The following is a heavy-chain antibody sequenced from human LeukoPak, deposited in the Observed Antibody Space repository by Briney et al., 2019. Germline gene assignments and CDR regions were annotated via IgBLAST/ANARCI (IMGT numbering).Heavy chain of an antibody. CDR1: GGSISSHY. CDR3: ARENSGSYREFDY. V-gene: IGHV4-59*11. D-gene: IGHD1-26*01. CDR2: IYYSGST. Sequence: SETLSLTCTVSGGSISSHYWSWIRQPPGKGLEWIGYIYYSGSTNYNLSLKSRVTISVDTSKNQFSLKLSSVTAADTAVFYCARENSGSYREFDYWGQGTLVTVSS. J-gene: IGHJ4*02.